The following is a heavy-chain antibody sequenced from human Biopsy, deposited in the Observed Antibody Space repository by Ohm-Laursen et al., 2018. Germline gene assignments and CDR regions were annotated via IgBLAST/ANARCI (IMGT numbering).Heavy chain of an antibody. CDR2: IIPIPNVA. CDR3: ARGEGSSWFDP. CDR1: GDSFTSYA. D-gene: IGHD1-26*01. V-gene: IGHV1-69*10. J-gene: IGHJ5*02. Sequence: SVKVSCKTSGDSFTSYAIGWVRQAPGQGLEWMGGIIPIPNVATYAQKFQGRITITADESTSTAYMELSSLTSDDTAVYFCARGEGSSWFDPWGHGTLVTVSS.